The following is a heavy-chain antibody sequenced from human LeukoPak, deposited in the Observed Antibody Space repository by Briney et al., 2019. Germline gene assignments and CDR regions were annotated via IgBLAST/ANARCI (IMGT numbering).Heavy chain of an antibody. V-gene: IGHV3-48*03. J-gene: IGHJ5*02. Sequence: GGSLRLSCAASGFTFRSHEMNWVRQAPGKGLEWVSYISGDGSNTYYADSVKGRFTISRDNAKNSLYVQMNSLRAEDTAVYYCARARGPNLWGQGTLVTVSS. CDR2: ISGDGSNT. CDR3: ARARGPNL. CDR1: GFTFRSHE.